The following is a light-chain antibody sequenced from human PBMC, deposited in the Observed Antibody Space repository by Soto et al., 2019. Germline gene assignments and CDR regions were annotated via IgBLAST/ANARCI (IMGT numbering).Light chain of an antibody. CDR2: GNN. J-gene: IGLJ2*01. Sequence: QAVVTQPPSVSGAPGQRVTISCIGSSSNIGAGYDVHWYQQVPGRAPKLLIYGNNNRPSGVPDRFSGSKSGTSASLAITGLQAEDEADYYFQSYDSGLKVFGGGTKLTVL. V-gene: IGLV1-40*01. CDR3: QSYDSGLKV. CDR1: SSNIGAGYD.